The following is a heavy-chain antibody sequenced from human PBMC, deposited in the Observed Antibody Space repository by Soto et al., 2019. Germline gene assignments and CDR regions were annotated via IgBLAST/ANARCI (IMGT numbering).Heavy chain of an antibody. CDR3: ATGGPGGSYFEAAVDY. CDR2: IIPIFGTA. D-gene: IGHD1-26*01. CDR1: GGTFSSYA. J-gene: IGHJ4*02. V-gene: IGHV1-69*13. Sequence: SVKVSCKASGGTFSSYAISWVRQAPGQGLEWMGGIIPIFGTADYAQKFQGRVTITADESTSTGNMELSSVTAADTAVYYCATGGPGGSYFEAAVDYWGQGTLVTVSS.